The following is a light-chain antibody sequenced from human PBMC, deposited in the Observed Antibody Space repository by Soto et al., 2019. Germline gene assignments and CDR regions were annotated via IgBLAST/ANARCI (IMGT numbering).Light chain of an antibody. J-gene: IGKJ2*01. CDR1: QSLTSTY. CDR2: GAS. V-gene: IGKV3-20*01. Sequence: EIVLTQSPGTLSLSPGERATLSCRASQSLTSTYLAWYQQKPGPAPRLLIYGASSRTTGIPDRVSGSGSGTDFTLTISRLELEDFAVYYCQQYESSPPSYTFGQGTKLEI. CDR3: QQYESSPPSYT.